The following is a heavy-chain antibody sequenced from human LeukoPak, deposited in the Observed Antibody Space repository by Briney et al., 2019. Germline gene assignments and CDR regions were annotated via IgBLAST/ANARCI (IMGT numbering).Heavy chain of an antibody. V-gene: IGHV3-7*01. Sequence: PGGSLTLSCAASGFTLNSYLMSWVRQAPGRGLEWVANIKKDGSEENYLDSVKGRFTASRDNAKNSLYLQMNSLRGEDTAVYYCARSNPNGSALDLWGQGTMVIISS. CDR1: GFTLNSYL. CDR3: ARSNPNGSALDL. CDR2: IKKDGSEE. D-gene: IGHD1-14*01. J-gene: IGHJ3*01.